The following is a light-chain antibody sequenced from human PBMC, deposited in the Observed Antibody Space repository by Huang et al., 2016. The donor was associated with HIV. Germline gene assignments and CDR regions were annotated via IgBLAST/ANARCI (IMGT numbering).Light chain of an antibody. Sequence: IVLTQSPATLSLSPGERATLSCRASQSVNTFLAWYQQKPGQAPRLLIYDAANRATGIPARCSGSGSGTDFTLTISSLEPEDFAVYYCQQRSNRPLTFGGGTKVEIK. V-gene: IGKV3-11*01. J-gene: IGKJ4*01. CDR1: QSVNTF. CDR2: DAA. CDR3: QQRSNRPLT.